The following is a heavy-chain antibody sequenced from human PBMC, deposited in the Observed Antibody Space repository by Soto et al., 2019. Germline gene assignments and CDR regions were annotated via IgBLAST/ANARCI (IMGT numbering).Heavy chain of an antibody. D-gene: IGHD1-20*01. CDR2: IYYSGST. CDR3: ARELTDYFDY. Sequence: PSETPSLTCTVSGGSISSGGYYWSWIRQHPGKGLEWIGYIYYSGSTYYNPSLKSRVTISVDTSKNQFSLKLSSVTAADTAVYYCARELTDYFDYWGQGTLVTVSS. J-gene: IGHJ4*02. CDR1: GGSISSGGYY. V-gene: IGHV4-31*03.